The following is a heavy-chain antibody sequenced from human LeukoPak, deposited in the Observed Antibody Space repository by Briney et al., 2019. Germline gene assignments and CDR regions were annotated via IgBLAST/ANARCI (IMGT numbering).Heavy chain of an antibody. J-gene: IGHJ3*02. CDR3: ARSRGIVDDAFDI. Sequence: TEGSLRLSCAASGFTFSSYSMSWVRQAPGKGLEWVSSISSSSSYIYYADSVKGRFTISRDNAKNSLYLQMNSLRAEDTAVYYCARSRGIVDDAFDIWGQGTMVTVSS. CDR2: ISSSSSYI. CDR1: GFTFSSYS. V-gene: IGHV3-21*01. D-gene: IGHD3-22*01.